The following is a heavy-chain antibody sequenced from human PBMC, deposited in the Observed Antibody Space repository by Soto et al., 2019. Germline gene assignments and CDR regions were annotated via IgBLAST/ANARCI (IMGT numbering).Heavy chain of an antibody. V-gene: IGHV3-23*01. D-gene: IGHD3-3*01. CDR2: ISGSDGRS. CDR1: GFTFSSHA. Sequence: EVQLLESGGGLVQPGGSLRLSCAASGFTFSSHAMAWVRQAPGVGPEWVSAISGSDGRSFHADSVKGRFTISRDNTKDTLYLQMNSLRAEDTALYYCAKSVDDFWSGFWGAFDSWGQETLVTVSS. CDR3: AKSVDDFWSGFWGAFDS. J-gene: IGHJ4*02.